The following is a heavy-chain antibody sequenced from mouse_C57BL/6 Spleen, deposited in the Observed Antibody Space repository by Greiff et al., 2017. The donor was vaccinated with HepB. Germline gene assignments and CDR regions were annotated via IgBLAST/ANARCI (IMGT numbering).Heavy chain of an antibody. D-gene: IGHD2-3*01. J-gene: IGHJ2*01. Sequence: EVQRVESGGGLVQPGGSLSLSCAASGFTFTDYYMSWVRQPPGKALEWLGFIRNKANGYTTEYSASVKGRFTISRDNSQSILYLQMNALRAEDSATDYCARYIDGPYYFDYWGQGTTLTVSS. CDR3: ARYIDGPYYFDY. CDR2: IRNKANGYTT. CDR1: GFTFTDYY. V-gene: IGHV7-3*01.